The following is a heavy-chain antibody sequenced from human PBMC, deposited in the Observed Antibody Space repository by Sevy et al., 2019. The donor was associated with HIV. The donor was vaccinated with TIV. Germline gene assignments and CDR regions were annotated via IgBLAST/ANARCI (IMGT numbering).Heavy chain of an antibody. Sequence: GGSLRLSCAASGFTFSSYAMSWVRQAPGKGLEWVSTFSFGCGKIDYADSVKGRFTISRDNSKNTLYLQMHSLRAEDSAVYYCAREGCSKPHDYWGQGTLVTVSS. J-gene: IGHJ4*02. D-gene: IGHD3-10*02. V-gene: IGHV3-23*01. CDR2: FSFGCGKI. CDR1: GFTFSSYA. CDR3: AREGCSKPHDY.